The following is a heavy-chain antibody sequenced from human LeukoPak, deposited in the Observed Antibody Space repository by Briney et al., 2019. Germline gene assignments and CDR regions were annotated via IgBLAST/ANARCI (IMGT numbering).Heavy chain of an antibody. D-gene: IGHD6-6*01. CDR2: INTDGSST. Sequence: GGSLRLSCAVSGFTFSSYWMHWVRRAPGKGLVWVSRINTDGSSTSYADSVKGRFTISRDNAKNTLYLQMNSLRAEDTAVYYCARGVYTRSSSASSDYWGQGTLVTVSS. V-gene: IGHV3-74*01. CDR3: ARGVYTRSSSASSDY. J-gene: IGHJ4*02. CDR1: GFTFSSYW.